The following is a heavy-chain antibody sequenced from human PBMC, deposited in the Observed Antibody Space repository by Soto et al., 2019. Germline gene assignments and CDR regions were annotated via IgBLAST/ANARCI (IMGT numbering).Heavy chain of an antibody. V-gene: IGHV4-34*01. CDR3: ARRKGLWFGEHYHY. J-gene: IGHJ4*02. CDR1: GGSFSGYY. D-gene: IGHD3-10*01. Sequence: SETLSLTCAVYGGSFSGYYWSWIRQPPGKGLEWIGEINHSGSTNYNPSLKSRVTISVDTSKNQFSLKLSSVTAADTAVYYCARRKGLWFGEHYHYWGQGTLVTVS. CDR2: INHSGST.